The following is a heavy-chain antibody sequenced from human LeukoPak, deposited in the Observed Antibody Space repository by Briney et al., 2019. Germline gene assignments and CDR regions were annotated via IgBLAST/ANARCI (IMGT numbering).Heavy chain of an antibody. J-gene: IGHJ4*02. V-gene: IGHV3-11*01. CDR1: GFTFSDYY. Sequence: GGSLRLSCAASGFTFSDYYMSWIRQAPGKGLEWVSYISSSGSTIYYADSVKGRFTISRDNAKNSLYLQMNSLRAEDTAVYYCARDLFLGRALDDYWGQGTLVTVSS. CDR2: ISSSGSTI. D-gene: IGHD3-3*01. CDR3: ARDLFLGRALDDY.